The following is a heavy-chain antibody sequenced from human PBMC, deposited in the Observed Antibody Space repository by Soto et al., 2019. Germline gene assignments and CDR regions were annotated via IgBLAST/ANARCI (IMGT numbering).Heavy chain of an antibody. CDR1: GFTFSSYS. CDR2: ISSSSSYI. J-gene: IGHJ5*02. D-gene: IGHD3-16*01. V-gene: IGHV3-21*01. Sequence: PGGSLRLSCAASGFTFSSYSMNWVRQAPGKGLEWVSSISSSSSYIYYADSVKGRFTISRDNAKNTLYLQMNSLRAEDTAVYYCASSPPSFEGNWFDPWGQGTLVTVSS. CDR3: ASSPPSFEGNWFDP.